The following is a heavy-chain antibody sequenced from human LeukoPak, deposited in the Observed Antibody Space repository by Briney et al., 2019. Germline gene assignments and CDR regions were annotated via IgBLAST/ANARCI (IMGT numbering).Heavy chain of an antibody. CDR3: ARVKTKRSYFDY. D-gene: IGHD2-8*01. Sequence: SETLSLTCTVSGRSISSYYWSWIRQPPGKGLEWIGYIYYSGSTNYNPSLKSRVTISVDTSKNQFSLKLSSVTAADTAVYYCARVKTKRSYFDYWGQGTLVTVSS. CDR1: GRSISSYY. CDR2: IYYSGST. V-gene: IGHV4-59*01. J-gene: IGHJ4*02.